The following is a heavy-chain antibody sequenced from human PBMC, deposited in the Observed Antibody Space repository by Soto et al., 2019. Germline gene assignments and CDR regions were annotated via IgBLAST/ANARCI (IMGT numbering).Heavy chain of an antibody. V-gene: IGHV3-48*01. CDR2: ISSSSNSI. CDR3: AKQPASIRTFDY. CDR1: GFTFSRYS. J-gene: IGHJ4*02. Sequence: GGSLRLSCAASGFTFSRYSMNWVRQAPGKGLEWVSYISSSSNSIYYADSVKGRFTISRDNAKNSLHLQMNSLRAEDTAVYYCAKQPASIRTFDYWGQGALVTVSS. D-gene: IGHD2-2*01.